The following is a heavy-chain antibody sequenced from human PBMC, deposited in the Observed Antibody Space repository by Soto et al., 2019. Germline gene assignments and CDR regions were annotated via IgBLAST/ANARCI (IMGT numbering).Heavy chain of an antibody. J-gene: IGHJ4*02. Sequence: GESLKISGTCAGGSFTDYWIGWVRQMPGKGLEWMGIIYPGDSDTKYSPSFQGLVTISVDKSISTAYLQWNSLKASDTAMYYCARHGAYESSGFPTVYWGQGTLVTVSS. CDR3: ARHGAYESSGFPTVY. V-gene: IGHV5-51*01. CDR2: IYPGDSDT. D-gene: IGHD3-22*01. CDR1: GGSFTDYW.